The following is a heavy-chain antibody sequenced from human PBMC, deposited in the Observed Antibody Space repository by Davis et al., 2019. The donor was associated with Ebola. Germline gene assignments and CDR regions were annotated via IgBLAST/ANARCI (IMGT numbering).Heavy chain of an antibody. CDR3: ARSDDMAGKPSEDF. D-gene: IGHD6-19*01. CDR2: IAPRDSAV. Sequence: KVSCKASGGTFSSYAITWVRQMPGKGLEWMARIAPRDSAVNYNPSFEGHVTISADKSINTVYLQWSSLKASDTAMYFCARSDDMAGKPSEDFWGQGTLVTVSS. CDR1: GGTFSSYA. V-gene: IGHV5-10-1*01. J-gene: IGHJ4*02.